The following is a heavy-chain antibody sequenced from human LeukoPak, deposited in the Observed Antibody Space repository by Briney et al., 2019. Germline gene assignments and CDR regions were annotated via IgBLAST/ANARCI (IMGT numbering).Heavy chain of an antibody. V-gene: IGHV3-23*01. CDR2: ISGSGGST. CDR3: AKGGAAAGTGYYYYYYMDV. CDR1: GFTFRSYA. Sequence: PGGSLRLSCAAPGFTFRSYAMSWVRQAPGKGLEWVSAISGSGGSTYYADSVKGRFTISRDISKNTLYLQMNSLRAEDTAVYYCAKGGAAAGTGYYYYYYMDVWGKGTTVTVSS. D-gene: IGHD6-13*01. J-gene: IGHJ6*03.